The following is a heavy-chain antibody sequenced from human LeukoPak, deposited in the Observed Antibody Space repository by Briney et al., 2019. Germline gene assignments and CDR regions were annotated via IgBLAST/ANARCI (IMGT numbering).Heavy chain of an antibody. D-gene: IGHD6-6*01. CDR3: ARSSSFRSPYYYYYYGMDV. Sequence: ASVRVSCKASGYTFTSYDINWVRQATGQGLEWMGRMNPNSGNTGYAQKFQGRVTMTRNTSISTAYMELSSLRSEDTAVYYCARSSSFRSPYYYYYYGMDVWGQGTTVTVSS. CDR2: MNPNSGNT. V-gene: IGHV1-8*01. J-gene: IGHJ6*02. CDR1: GYTFTSYD.